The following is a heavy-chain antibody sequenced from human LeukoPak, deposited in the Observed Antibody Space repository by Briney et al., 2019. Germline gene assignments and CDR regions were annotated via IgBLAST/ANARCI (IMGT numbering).Heavy chain of an antibody. J-gene: IGHJ6*03. D-gene: IGHD3-22*01. CDR2: IYTSGST. CDR1: GVSISSGSNY. CDR3: AREGFSSGYYYDYYNYMDV. Sequence: PSETLSLTCSVSGVSISSGSNYWGWIRQPPGKTLEWIGSIYTSGSTNYNPSLKSRVTISVDSSKTQFSLKLSSVTAADTAVYYCAREGFSSGYYYDYYNYMDVWGKGTTVTIS. V-gene: IGHV4-61*02.